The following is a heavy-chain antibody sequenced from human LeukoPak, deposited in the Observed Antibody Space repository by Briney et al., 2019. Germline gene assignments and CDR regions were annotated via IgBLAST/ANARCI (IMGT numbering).Heavy chain of an antibody. CDR2: IYSDSSA. J-gene: IGHJ4*02. CDR3: ARAPRPFDNSDYYFDY. Sequence: GGSLRLSCAASGVTVNYNFMSWVRQAPGKGLEWVSVIYSDSSADYADSVKGRFTISRDDAQSTLYLQMNSLRAGDTAVYYCARAPRPFDNSDYYFDYWGQGSLVTVSS. D-gene: IGHD3-22*01. CDR1: GVTVNYNF. V-gene: IGHV3-53*01.